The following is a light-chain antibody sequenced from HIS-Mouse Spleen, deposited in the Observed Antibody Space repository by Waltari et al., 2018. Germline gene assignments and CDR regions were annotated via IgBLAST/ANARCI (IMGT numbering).Light chain of an antibody. CDR1: QDISNY. CDR3: QQYDNLLSFT. CDR2: DAS. Sequence: DIQMTQSPSSLSASVGDRVTITCQASQDISNYLNWYQQKPGKAPKLLIYDASNLETGVPSRFSGSGSGTDFTFTISSLQHEDIATYYCQQYDNLLSFTFGPGTKVDIK. J-gene: IGKJ3*01. V-gene: IGKV1-33*01.